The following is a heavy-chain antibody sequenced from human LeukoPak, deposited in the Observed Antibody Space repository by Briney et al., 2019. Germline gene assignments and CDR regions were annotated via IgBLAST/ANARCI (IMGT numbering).Heavy chain of an antibody. Sequence: GGPLRLSCAASGFTFSSFDMHWVRQPTGQGLEWVSTIGTASDTYYPGSVEGRFTLSRDNAKNSLYLQMNSLTAGDTAVYYCARGPPRGKYNYMDVWGKGTTVTVSS. J-gene: IGHJ6*03. CDR3: ARGPPRGKYNYMDV. CDR2: IGTASDT. V-gene: IGHV3-13*01. CDR1: GFTFSSFD. D-gene: IGHD1-1*01.